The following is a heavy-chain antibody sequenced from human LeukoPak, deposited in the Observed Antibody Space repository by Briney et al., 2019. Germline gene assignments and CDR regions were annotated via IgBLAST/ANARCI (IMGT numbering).Heavy chain of an antibody. CDR2: IHYSGTT. CDR3: ARTYISGYQPDAFDI. CDR1: GGAISSNY. Sequence: SQTLSLTCTVSGGAISSNYWSWIRQPPGRGLEWSGYIHYSGTTNYNPSLKSRFTIAVDPSKNQFSLKLSSVTAADTAVYYCARTYISGYQPDAFDIWGQGTMVTVSS. V-gene: IGHV4-59*01. J-gene: IGHJ3*02. D-gene: IGHD3-22*01.